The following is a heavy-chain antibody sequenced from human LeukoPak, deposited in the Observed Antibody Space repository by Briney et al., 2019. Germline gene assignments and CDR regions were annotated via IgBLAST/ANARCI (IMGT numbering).Heavy chain of an antibody. CDR1: GYTFIGYY. J-gene: IGHJ5*02. V-gene: IGHV1-2*02. CDR3: ARDSSGWSYNWFDP. D-gene: IGHD6-19*01. CDR2: INPNSGGT. Sequence: ASVKVSCQASGYTFIGYYIHWVRQAPGQGLEWMGWINPNSGGTNSAQKFQGRVTMTRDTSISTAYMELSRLRSDDTAVYYCARDSSGWSYNWFDPWGQGTLVTVSS.